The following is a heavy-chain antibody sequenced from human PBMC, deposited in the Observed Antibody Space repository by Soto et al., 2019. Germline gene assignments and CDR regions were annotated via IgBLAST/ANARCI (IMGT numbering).Heavy chain of an antibody. CDR2: VYNSGST. J-gene: IGHJ4*02. V-gene: IGHV4-59*02. D-gene: IGHD6-19*01. CDR1: GCSVSSTY. CDR3: SRIPYRSASFDY. Sequence: QVQLQESGPGLVKPWETLSLTCSVSGCSVSSTYWGWVRQSPGKGLEWIGYVYNSGSTIYSPSLKSRITISMDPSKNQFSLRLRSVTAADTAVYYCSRIPYRSASFDYWGRGNLVTVSS.